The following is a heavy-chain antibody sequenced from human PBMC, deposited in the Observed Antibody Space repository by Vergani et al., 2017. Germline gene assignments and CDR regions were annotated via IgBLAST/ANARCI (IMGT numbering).Heavy chain of an antibody. J-gene: IGHJ4*02. CDR2: ISGSGGST. CDR1: GYTFSSYA. V-gene: IGHV3-23*04. D-gene: IGHD3-22*01. Sequence: VQLVQSGAEVKKPGASVKVSCKASGYTFSSYAMSWVRQAPGKGLEWVSAISGSGGSTYYADSVKGRFTISRDNSKNTLYLQMNSLRAEDTAVYYCAKDSDYYDSSGYYNYFDYWGQGTLVTVSS. CDR3: AKDSDYYDSSGYYNYFDY.